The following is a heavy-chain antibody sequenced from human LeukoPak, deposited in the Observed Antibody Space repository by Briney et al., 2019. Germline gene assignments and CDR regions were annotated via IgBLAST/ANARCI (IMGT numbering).Heavy chain of an antibody. CDR1: GITLSNYG. J-gene: IGHJ3*02. CDR3: ARQQLVTNAFDI. Sequence: GGSLRLSCAVSGITLSNYGMSWVRQAPGKGLEWVAGISGSGGTTNYADSVKGRFTISRDNPKNTLFLHMNSLRAEDTAVYYCARQQLVTNAFDIWGQGTMDTVSS. D-gene: IGHD6-13*01. V-gene: IGHV3-23*01. CDR2: ISGSGGTT.